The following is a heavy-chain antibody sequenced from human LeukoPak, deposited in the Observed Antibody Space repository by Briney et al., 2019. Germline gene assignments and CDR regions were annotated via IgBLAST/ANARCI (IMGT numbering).Heavy chain of an antibody. CDR1: GFTFSSYG. V-gene: IGHV3-30*02. Sequence: PGGSLRLSCAASGFTFSSYGMHWVRQAPGKGLEWVAFIRYDGTNKYYADSVKGRFTISRDNSKNTLYLQMNSLRGEDTAVYYCAKVQGYYYDSSGYYYNWFDPWGQGTLVTVSS. CDR2: IRYDGTNK. CDR3: AKVQGYYYDSSGYYYNWFDP. J-gene: IGHJ5*02. D-gene: IGHD3-22*01.